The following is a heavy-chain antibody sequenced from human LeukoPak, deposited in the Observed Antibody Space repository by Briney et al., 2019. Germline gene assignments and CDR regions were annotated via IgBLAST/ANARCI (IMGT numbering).Heavy chain of an antibody. J-gene: IGHJ4*02. CDR2: ISGKNGNT. V-gene: IGHV1-18*01. Sequence: GASVKVSCKASGYTFGSYGISWVRQAPGQGLEWMGWISGKNGNTKYAERLQGKVTMTTDTSTSTAYMELKNLRSDDTAVYYCARGGEYDILSGYYYWGQGTLVTVSS. CDR1: GYTFGSYG. D-gene: IGHD3-9*01. CDR3: ARGGEYDILSGYYY.